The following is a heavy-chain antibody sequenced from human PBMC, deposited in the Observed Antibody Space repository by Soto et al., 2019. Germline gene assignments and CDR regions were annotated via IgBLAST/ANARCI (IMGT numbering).Heavy chain of an antibody. Sequence: PGGSLRLSCAASGFTVSSNYMSWVRQAPGKGLEWVSVIYSGGSTYYADSVKGRFTISRDNSKNTLYLQMNSLRAEDTAVYYCARDYYDRRSKYDYWGQGTLVTVSS. CDR2: IYSGGST. J-gene: IGHJ4*02. CDR3: ARDYYDRRSKYDY. CDR1: GFTVSSNY. V-gene: IGHV3-66*01. D-gene: IGHD3-22*01.